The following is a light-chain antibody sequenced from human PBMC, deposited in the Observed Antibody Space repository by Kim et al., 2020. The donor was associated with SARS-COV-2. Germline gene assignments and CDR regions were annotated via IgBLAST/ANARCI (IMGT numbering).Light chain of an antibody. J-gene: IGLJ2*01. V-gene: IGLV2-14*03. CDR1: SSDVGGYNY. CDR2: DVT. CDR3: SSYTGGETYMV. Sequence: QSSTMSCTGPSSDVGGYNYVAGYQQHPGKVPKLMIYDVTKRPSGVSNRFSGSKSGNTASLTISGLQAEDEADYYRSSYTGGETYMVFGGGTQLTVL.